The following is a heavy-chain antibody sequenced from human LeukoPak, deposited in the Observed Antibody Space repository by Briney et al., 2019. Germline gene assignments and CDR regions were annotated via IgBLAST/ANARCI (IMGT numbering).Heavy chain of an antibody. CDR3: ARDGGDCSGGSCYDY. CDR1: RFTFSDYY. D-gene: IGHD2-15*01. V-gene: IGHV3-11*01. CDR2: MSSSGETI. Sequence: GGSLRLSCAASRFTFSDYYMNWIRQAPGKGLEWISYMSSSGETIYYADSVMGRFTISRDNAKNSLYLQMNSLTAEDTAVYYCARDGGDCSGGSCYDYWGQGTLVTVSS. J-gene: IGHJ4*02.